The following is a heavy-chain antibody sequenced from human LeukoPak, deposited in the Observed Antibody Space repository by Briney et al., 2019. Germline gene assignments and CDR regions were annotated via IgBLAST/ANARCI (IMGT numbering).Heavy chain of an antibody. CDR3: ARGGVAPSGGPFFDY. Sequence: GGSLRLSCADSGFTFSRSWMTWVRQAPGKGLEWVANIKEDGSAQNYVDSVKGRFTISRDNAKNTLYLEMNSLRAEDTAVYYCARGGVAPSGGPFFDYWGQGTLVTVSS. D-gene: IGHD3-10*01. V-gene: IGHV3-7*05. J-gene: IGHJ4*02. CDR2: IKEDGSAQ. CDR1: GFTFSRSW.